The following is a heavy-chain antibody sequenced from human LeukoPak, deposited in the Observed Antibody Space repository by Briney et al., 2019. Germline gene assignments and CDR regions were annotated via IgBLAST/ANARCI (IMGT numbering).Heavy chain of an antibody. Sequence: ASVKVSCKASGYTFTSYYMHWVRQAPGQGLEWMGWINPNSGGTNYAQKFQGRVTMTRDTSISTAYMELSRLRSDDTAVYYCAREGYSYGSYFDYWGQGTLVTVSS. CDR2: INPNSGGT. J-gene: IGHJ4*02. CDR1: GYTFTSYY. D-gene: IGHD5-18*01. V-gene: IGHV1-2*02. CDR3: AREGYSYGSYFDY.